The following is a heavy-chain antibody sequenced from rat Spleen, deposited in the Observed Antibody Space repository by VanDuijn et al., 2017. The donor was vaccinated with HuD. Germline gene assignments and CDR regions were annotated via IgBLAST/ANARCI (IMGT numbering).Heavy chain of an antibody. D-gene: IGHD1-9*01. V-gene: IGHV2-43*01. CDR2: IWGGGST. CDR3: TREGHTMDRATYWFAY. J-gene: IGHJ3*01. CDR1: GFSLTSYH. Sequence: QVQLKESGPGLVQPSQTLSLTCTVSGFSLTSYHVSWVRQPPGKGLEWMGVIWGGGSTAYNSLLKSRLSITRDISESQVFLKIYSLQTEDTAIYFCTREGHTMDRATYWFAYWGQGTLVTVSS.